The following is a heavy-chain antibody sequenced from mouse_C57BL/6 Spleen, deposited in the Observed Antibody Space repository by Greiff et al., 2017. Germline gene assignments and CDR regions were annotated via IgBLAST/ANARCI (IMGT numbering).Heavy chain of an antibody. CDR1: GYTFTSYW. Sequence: VQLQQSGAELVKPGASVKMSCKASGYTFTSYWITWVKQRPGQGLEWIGDIYPGSGSTNYNEKFKSKATLTVDTSSSTAYMQLSSLTSEASAVYYCAREGRLDYCGLFDVWGTGTTVTVSS. CDR3: AREGRLDYCGLFDV. CDR2: IYPGSGST. V-gene: IGHV1-55*01. J-gene: IGHJ1*03. D-gene: IGHD1-2*01.